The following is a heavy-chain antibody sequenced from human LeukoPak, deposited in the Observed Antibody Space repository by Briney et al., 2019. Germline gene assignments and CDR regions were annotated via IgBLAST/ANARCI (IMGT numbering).Heavy chain of an antibody. J-gene: IGHJ4*02. D-gene: IGHD3-9*01. CDR1: GFTFSSYA. CDR3: AKTGKYYDILTGYSTTYYFDY. V-gene: IGHV3-23*01. CDR2: ISGSGGST. Sequence: GGSLRLSCAASGFTFSSYAMSWVRQAPGKGLDCVSAISGSGGSTYYADSVKGRFTISRDNSKNTLYLQMNSLRAEDTAVYYCAKTGKYYDILTGYSTTYYFDYWGQGTLFTVSS.